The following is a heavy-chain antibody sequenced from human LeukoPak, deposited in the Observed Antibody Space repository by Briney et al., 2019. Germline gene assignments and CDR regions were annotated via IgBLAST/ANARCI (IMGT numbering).Heavy chain of an antibody. D-gene: IGHD1-26*01. CDR3: AKKGATTGDFDY. V-gene: IGHV3-23*01. CDR1: GFTFSNSL. J-gene: IGHJ4*02. Sequence: GGSLRLSCAASGFTFSNSLMTWVRQAPGKGPEWVSAISGSGGDTYYADSVKGRFTISRDNSKNTLYLQMNSLRAEDTAVYYCAKKGATTGDFDYWGQGTLVTVSS. CDR2: ISGSGGDT.